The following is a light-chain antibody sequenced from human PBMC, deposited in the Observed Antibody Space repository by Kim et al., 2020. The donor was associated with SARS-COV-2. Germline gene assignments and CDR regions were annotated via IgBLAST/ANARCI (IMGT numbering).Light chain of an antibody. V-gene: IGLV2-14*01. Sequence: QSALTQPASVSGSPGQSITISCTGTSSDVGCYNYVSWYQQHPGKAPKLMIYDVSKRPSGVSNRFSGSKSGNTASLTISGLQAEDEADYYCSSYTSSSTFFGGGTQLTVL. CDR1: SSDVGCYNY. CDR2: DVS. J-gene: IGLJ2*01. CDR3: SSYTSSSTF.